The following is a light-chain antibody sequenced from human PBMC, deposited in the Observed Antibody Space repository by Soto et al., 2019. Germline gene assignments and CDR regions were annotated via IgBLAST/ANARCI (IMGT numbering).Light chain of an antibody. V-gene: IGLV3-21*04. CDR2: YDT. Sequence: SYELTQPPSMSVAPGETASIPCGGDNIGSKSVHWFQQKSGQAPVLVIYYDTDRPSGIPERFSGSNYGNTATLTISRVAVGDEADYYCQVWDRSSDHVVFGGGTKLTVL. CDR3: QVWDRSSDHVV. CDR1: NIGSKS. J-gene: IGLJ2*01.